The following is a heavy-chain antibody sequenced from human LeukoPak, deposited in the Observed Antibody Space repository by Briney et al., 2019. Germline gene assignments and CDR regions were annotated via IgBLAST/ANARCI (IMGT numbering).Heavy chain of an antibody. CDR3: ARRYSGSYRSGMDV. CDR1: GYTFTGYY. V-gene: IGHV1-2*02. Sequence: ASVTVSCKASGYTFTGYYMHWVRQAPGQGLEWMGWINPNSGGTNYAQKFQGRVTMTRDTSISTAYMELSRLRSDDTAVYYCARRYSGSYRSGMDVWGQGTTVTVSS. J-gene: IGHJ6*02. CDR2: INPNSGGT. D-gene: IGHD1-26*01.